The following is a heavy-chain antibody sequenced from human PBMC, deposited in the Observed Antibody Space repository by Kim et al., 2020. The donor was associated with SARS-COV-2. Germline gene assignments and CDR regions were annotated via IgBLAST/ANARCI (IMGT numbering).Heavy chain of an antibody. Sequence: GGSLRLSCAASGFTFSSYGMHWVRQAPGKGLEWVAVISYDGSNKYYADSVKGRFTISRDNSKNTLYLQMNSLRAEDTAVYYCARVVGSGSYYGRRYYYGMDVWGQGTTVTVSS. CDR3: ARVVGSGSYYGRRYYYGMDV. D-gene: IGHD3-10*01. CDR2: ISYDGSNK. V-gene: IGHV3-33*05. J-gene: IGHJ6*02. CDR1: GFTFSSYG.